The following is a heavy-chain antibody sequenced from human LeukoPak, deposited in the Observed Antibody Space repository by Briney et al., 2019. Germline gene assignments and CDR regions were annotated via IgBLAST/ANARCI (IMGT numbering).Heavy chain of an antibody. Sequence: SVKVSCKASGGTFSSYAISWVRQAPGQGLEWMGGIIPIFGTANYAQKFQGRVTITADESTSTAYMELSSLRSEDTAVYYCASNVVVTPYSFDYWGQGTLVTVSS. CDR3: ASNVVVTPYSFDY. CDR2: IIPIFGTA. D-gene: IGHD2-21*02. J-gene: IGHJ4*02. V-gene: IGHV1-69*13. CDR1: GGTFSSYA.